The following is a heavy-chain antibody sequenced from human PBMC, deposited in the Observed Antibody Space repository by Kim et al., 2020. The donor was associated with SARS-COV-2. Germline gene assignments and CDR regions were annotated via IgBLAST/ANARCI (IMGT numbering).Heavy chain of an antibody. J-gene: IGHJ6*03. Sequence: ASVKVSCKASGYTFTSYAMNWVRQAPGQGLEWMGWINTNTGNPTYAQGFTGRFVFSLDTSVSTAYLKISSLKAEDTAVYYCARAVVVPAANYFGVVILSYYYMDVWGKGTTVTVSS. CDR1: GYTFTSYA. CDR3: ARAVVVPAANYFGVVILSYYYMDV. CDR2: INTNTGNP. V-gene: IGHV7-4-1*02. D-gene: IGHD2-2*01.